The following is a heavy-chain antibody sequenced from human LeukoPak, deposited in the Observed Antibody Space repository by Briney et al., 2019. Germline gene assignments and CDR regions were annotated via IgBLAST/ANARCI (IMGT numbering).Heavy chain of an antibody. V-gene: IGHV3-30-3*01. Sequence: PGGSLRLSCAASGFTFSSYAMHWVRQAPGKGLEWVAVISYDGSNKCYADSVKGRFTISRDNSKNTLYLQMNSLRAEDTAVYYCARRFGKIPDYYYGMDVWGQGTTVTVSS. CDR3: ARRFGKIPDYYYGMDV. CDR1: GFTFSSYA. J-gene: IGHJ6*02. CDR2: ISYDGSNK. D-gene: IGHD3-10*01.